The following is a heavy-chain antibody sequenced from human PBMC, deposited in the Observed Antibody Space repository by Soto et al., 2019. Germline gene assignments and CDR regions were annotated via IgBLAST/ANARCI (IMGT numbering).Heavy chain of an antibody. CDR2: IYSGGST. CDR1: GFTVSSNY. CDR3: ARGRTGGNFDY. Sequence: PGGSLRLSCAASGFTVSSNYMSWVRQAPGKGLEWVSVIYSGGSTYYADSVKGRFTISRDNSKNTLYLQMNSLRVEDTAVYYCARGRTGGNFDYWGQGTLVTVSS. J-gene: IGHJ4*02. V-gene: IGHV3-53*01.